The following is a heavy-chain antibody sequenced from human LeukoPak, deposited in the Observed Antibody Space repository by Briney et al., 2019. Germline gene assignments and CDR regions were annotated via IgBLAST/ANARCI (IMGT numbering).Heavy chain of an antibody. CDR2: IYHSGST. CDR3: ARDRLGRDGYFTGFDY. Sequence: SETLSLTCTVSGGSISSGGYYWSWIRQPPGKGLEWIGYIYHSGSTYYNPSLKSRVTISVDRSKNQFSLKLSSVTAADTAVYYCARDRLGRDGYFTGFDYWGQGTLVTVSS. CDR1: GGSISSGGYY. V-gene: IGHV4-30-2*01. J-gene: IGHJ4*02. D-gene: IGHD5-24*01.